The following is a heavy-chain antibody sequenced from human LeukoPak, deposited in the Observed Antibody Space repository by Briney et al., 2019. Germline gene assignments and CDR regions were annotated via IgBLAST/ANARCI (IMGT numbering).Heavy chain of an antibody. V-gene: IGHV4-34*01. J-gene: IGHJ4*02. CDR2: INHSGST. D-gene: IGHD3-10*01. CDR1: GGSFSGYY. CDR3: ARALLWFGELSFDY. Sequence: PSKTLSLTCAAYGGSFSGYYWSWIRQPPGKGLEWIGEINHSGSTNYNPSLKSRVTISVDTSKNQFSLKLSSVTAADTAVYYCARALLWFGELSFDYWGQGTLVTVSS.